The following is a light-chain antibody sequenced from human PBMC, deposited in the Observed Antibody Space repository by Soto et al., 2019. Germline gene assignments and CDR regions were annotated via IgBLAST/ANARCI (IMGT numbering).Light chain of an antibody. CDR3: SSYAGTNRV. Sequence: QSALTQPPSASGSPGQSVTISCTGTSSDVGANNYVSWYQQHPGKAPKLMIYEVTKRPSGVPDRFSGSKSVNTASLTVSGLPAEDEADYYCSSYAGTNRVFGTGTKVTVL. CDR1: SSDVGANNY. CDR2: EVT. J-gene: IGLJ1*01. V-gene: IGLV2-8*01.